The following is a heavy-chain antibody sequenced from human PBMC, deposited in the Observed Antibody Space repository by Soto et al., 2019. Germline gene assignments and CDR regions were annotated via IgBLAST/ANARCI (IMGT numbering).Heavy chain of an antibody. CDR1: GFTFSTYA. J-gene: IGHJ4*02. V-gene: IGHV3-30-3*01. CDR2: ISYDGSNK. CDR3: VTHDPRDTFDY. Sequence: GGSLRLSCAASGFTFSTYAMHWVRQAPGKGLEWVAVISYDGSNKYYADSVKGRFTISRDNSKNTLDLQMNRLRAEDTAVYYCVTHDPRDTFDYSGQGGLVTVSS.